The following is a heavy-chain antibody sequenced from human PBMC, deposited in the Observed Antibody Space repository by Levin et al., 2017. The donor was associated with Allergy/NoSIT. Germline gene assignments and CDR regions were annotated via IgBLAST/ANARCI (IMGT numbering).Heavy chain of an antibody. D-gene: IGHD5-24*01. J-gene: IGHJ4*02. V-gene: IGHV3-43D*03. CDR3: AKDMRGRDGYNLAFDY. Sequence: VASVKVSCAASGFTFDDYAMHWVRQAPGKGLEWVSLISWDGGSTYYADSVKGRFTISRDNSKNSLYLQMNSLRAEDTALYYCAKDMRGRDGYNLAFDYWGQGTLVTVSS. CDR1: GFTFDDYA. CDR2: ISWDGGST.